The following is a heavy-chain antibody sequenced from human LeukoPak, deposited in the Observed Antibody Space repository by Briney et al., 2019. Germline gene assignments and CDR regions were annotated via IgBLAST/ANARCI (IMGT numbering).Heavy chain of an antibody. J-gene: IGHJ4*02. Sequence: GGSLRLSCAASGFSFNNYHMNWVRQAPGKGLEWVSYISRSGDSTSYADSVKGRFTISRDNAGNSVFLLLNSLRAEDTAVYYCVRDLYTTIQGLDYWGQGALVTVSS. V-gene: IGHV3-48*01. CDR3: VRDLYTTIQGLDY. CDR1: GFSFNNYH. D-gene: IGHD5-24*01. CDR2: ISRSGDST.